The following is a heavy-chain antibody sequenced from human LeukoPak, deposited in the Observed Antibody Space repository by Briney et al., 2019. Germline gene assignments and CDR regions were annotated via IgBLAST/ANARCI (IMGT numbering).Heavy chain of an antibody. CDR3: AKDGPGGPFDY. CDR1: GFTFSSYS. J-gene: IGHJ4*02. Sequence: PGGSLRLSCAAFGFTFSSYSMNWVRQAPGKGLEWVSSISSSSSYIYYADSVKGRFTISRDSSKNTLYLQMNSLRADDTAVYYCAKDGPGGPFDYWGQGTLVTVSS. V-gene: IGHV3-21*01. D-gene: IGHD3-16*01. CDR2: ISSSSSYI.